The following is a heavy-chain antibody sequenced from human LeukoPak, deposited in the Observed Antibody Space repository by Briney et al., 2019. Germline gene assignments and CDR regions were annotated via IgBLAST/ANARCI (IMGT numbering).Heavy chain of an antibody. Sequence: GGSLRLSCAASGFTFSSYAMSWVRQAPGKGLEWVSAISGSGGSTYYADSVKGRFTISRDNSKNTLYLQMNSLRAEDTAVCYCAKPPSMTTVNTGYYYYYMDVWGKGTTVTVSS. CDR1: GFTFSSYA. D-gene: IGHD4-11*01. CDR3: AKPPSMTTVNTGYYYYYMDV. CDR2: ISGSGGST. J-gene: IGHJ6*03. V-gene: IGHV3-23*01.